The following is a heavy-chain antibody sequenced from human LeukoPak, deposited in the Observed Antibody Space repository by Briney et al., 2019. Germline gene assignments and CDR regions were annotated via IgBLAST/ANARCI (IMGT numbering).Heavy chain of an antibody. CDR2: ISAYNGNT. CDR1: GYTFTSYG. V-gene: IGHV1-18*01. CDR3: ARLDLSGSDY. Sequence: ASVKVSCKASGYTFTSYGITWVRQAPGQGLEWMGWISAYNGNTNYVQKLQGRVTMTTDTSTSTAYMELRSLSSDDTAAYYCARLDLSGSDYWGQGTLVTVSS. D-gene: IGHD6-19*01. J-gene: IGHJ4*02.